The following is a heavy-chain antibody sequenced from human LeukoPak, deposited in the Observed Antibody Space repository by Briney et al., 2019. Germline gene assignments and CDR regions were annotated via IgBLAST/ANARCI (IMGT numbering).Heavy chain of an antibody. Sequence: SVKVSCKASGGTFSSYAISWVRQAPGQGLEWMGRIIPILGIANYAQKFQGRVTITADKSTSTAYMELSSLRSEDTAVYYCARGWDGYNSALGYYYGMDVWGQGTTVTVSS. D-gene: IGHD5-24*01. CDR1: GGTFSSYA. V-gene: IGHV1-69*04. CDR3: ARGWDGYNSALGYYYGMDV. J-gene: IGHJ6*02. CDR2: IIPILGIA.